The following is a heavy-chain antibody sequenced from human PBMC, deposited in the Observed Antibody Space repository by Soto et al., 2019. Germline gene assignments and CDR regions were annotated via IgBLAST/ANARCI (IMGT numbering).Heavy chain of an antibody. CDR1: GFTFSSYA. CDR3: ARAVSLRYFDWLPEVYYYQYYGMDV. Sequence: GGSLRLSCAASGFTFSSYAMHWVRQAPGKWLEWVAVISYDGSNKYYADSVKGRFTISRDNSKNTLYLQMNSLRAEDTAVYYCARAVSLRYFDWLPEVYYYQYYGMDVWGEGXTVT. V-gene: IGHV3-30-3*01. D-gene: IGHD3-9*01. CDR2: ISYDGSNK. J-gene: IGHJ6*02.